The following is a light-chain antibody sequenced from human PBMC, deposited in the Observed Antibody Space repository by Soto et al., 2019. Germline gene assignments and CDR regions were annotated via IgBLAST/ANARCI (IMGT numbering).Light chain of an antibody. CDR2: SNN. CDR3: AGWDDGLNPHV. CDR1: SSNIGSNT. Sequence: QSVLTQPPSASGTPGQRVTISCSGSSSNIGSNTVNWYQQLPGTAPKLLIYSNNQRPSGVPDRFSGSKSGTSASLAISGLQSEDGVVYNCAGWDDGLNPHVFGTGTKLTGL. V-gene: IGLV1-44*01. J-gene: IGLJ1*01.